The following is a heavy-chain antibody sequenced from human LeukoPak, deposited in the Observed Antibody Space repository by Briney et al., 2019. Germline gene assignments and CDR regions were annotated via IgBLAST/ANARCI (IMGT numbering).Heavy chain of an antibody. CDR3: VREPQAEYYFDY. CDR1: GFTFSSYW. V-gene: IGHV3-74*01. D-gene: IGHD1-14*01. J-gene: IGHJ4*02. Sequence: GGSLRLSCAASGFTFSSYWMHWVRQAPGKGLVWVSRINSDGSSTTYADSVKGRFTISRDNAKNTLYLQMNSLRAEDTAVYYCVREPQAEYYFDYWGREPWSPSPQ. CDR2: INSDGSST.